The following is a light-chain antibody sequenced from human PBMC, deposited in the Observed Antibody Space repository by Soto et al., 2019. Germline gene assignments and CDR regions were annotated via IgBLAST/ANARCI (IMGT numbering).Light chain of an antibody. J-gene: IGLJ1*01. CDR2: GNN. CDR3: QSYDSTLGARYV. V-gene: IGLV1-40*01. CDR1: SSNIGAGYD. Sequence: QSVLAQPPSVSGAPGQRVTISCTGSSSNIGAGYDVHWYQQRPGTAPKLLIFGNNNRPSGVPDRFSGSKSGTSASLAITGLQAEDEGDYYCQSYDSTLGARYVFXTGTKVTVL.